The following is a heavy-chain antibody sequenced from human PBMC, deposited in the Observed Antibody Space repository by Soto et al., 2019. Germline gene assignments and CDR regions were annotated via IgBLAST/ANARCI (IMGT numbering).Heavy chain of an antibody. CDR3: ARDCSSTSCYAYP. CDR1: GGTFSSYT. CDR2: IIPIRGIA. J-gene: IGHJ5*02. D-gene: IGHD2-2*01. V-gene: IGHV1-69*08. Sequence: QVQLVQSGAEVKKPGSSVKVSCKASGGTFSSYTISWVRQAPGQGLEWMGRIIPIRGIANYAQKFQGRVTITADKSTSTAYMEVSSLRSEDTAVYYCARDCSSTSCYAYPWGQGTLVTVSS.